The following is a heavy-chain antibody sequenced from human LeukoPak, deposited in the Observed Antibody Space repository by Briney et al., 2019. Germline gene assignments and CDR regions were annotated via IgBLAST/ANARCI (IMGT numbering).Heavy chain of an antibody. CDR1: GFTFSSYS. V-gene: IGHV3-21*01. J-gene: IGHJ5*02. CDR3: ARDAPVLRYFDWLENWFDP. D-gene: IGHD3-9*01. Sequence: GGSLRLSCAASGFTFSSYSMNWVRQAPGKGLEWVSSISSSSSYIYYADSVKGRFTISRDNAKNSLYLQMNSLGAEDTAVYYCARDAPVLRYFDWLENWFDPWGQGTLVTVSS. CDR2: ISSSSSYI.